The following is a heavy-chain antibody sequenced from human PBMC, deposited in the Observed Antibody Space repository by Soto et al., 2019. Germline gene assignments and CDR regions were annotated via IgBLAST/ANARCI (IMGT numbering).Heavy chain of an antibody. V-gene: IGHV4-31*03. J-gene: IGHJ4*02. CDR1: GGSMNSRGYC. D-gene: IGHD2-15*01. Sequence: QVQLQESGPGLVKPSQTLSLTCTVSGGSMNSRGYCWNWIRQHPGEGLEWIGCISYGGTTSYNPSLKSRVTISVDTSKNQFSLKLISVTAADTAVYYCSRGILVWGQGTLITVSS. CDR2: ISYGGTT. CDR3: SRGILV.